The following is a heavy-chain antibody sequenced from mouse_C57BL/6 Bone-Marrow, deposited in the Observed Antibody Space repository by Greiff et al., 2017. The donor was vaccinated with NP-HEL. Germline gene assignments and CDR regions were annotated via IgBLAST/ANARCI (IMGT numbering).Heavy chain of an antibody. CDR2: INPSSGYT. CDR1: GYTFTSYW. J-gene: IGHJ4*01. D-gene: IGHD1-1*01. CDR3: AIITTVVADYYAMDY. V-gene: IGHV1-7*01. Sequence: QVQLKESGAELAKPGASVKLSCKASGYTFTSYWMHWVKQRPGQGLEWIGYINPSSGYTKYNQKFKDKATLTADKSSSTAYMQLSSLTYEDSAVYYCAIITTVVADYYAMDYWGQGTSVTVSS.